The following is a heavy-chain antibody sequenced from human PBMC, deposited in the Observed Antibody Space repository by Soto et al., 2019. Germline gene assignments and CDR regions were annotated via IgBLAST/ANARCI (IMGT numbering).Heavy chain of an antibody. D-gene: IGHD5-18*01. CDR2: TYYRSKWYN. CDR1: GDSVSSNSAA. CDR3: ARDRVGGYSYGRYYYYGMDV. V-gene: IGHV6-1*01. J-gene: IGHJ6*02. Sequence: SQTLSLTCAISGDSVSSNSAAWNWIRQSPSRGLEWLGRTYYRSKWYNDYAVSVKSRITINPDTSKNQFSLQLNSVTPEDTAVYYCARDRVGGYSYGRYYYYGMDVWGQGTTVTVSS.